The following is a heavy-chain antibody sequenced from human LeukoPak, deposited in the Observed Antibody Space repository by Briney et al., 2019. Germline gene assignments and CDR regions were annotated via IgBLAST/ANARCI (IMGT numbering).Heavy chain of an antibody. D-gene: IGHD5-18*01. CDR2: INPNSGGT. CDR3: AAKIGYSYGFGY. Sequence: GASVKVSCKASGYTFTGYYMHWVRQAPGQGLEWMGWINPNSGGTNYAQKLQGRVTMTRDTSISTAYMKLSRLRSDDTAVYYCAAKIGYSYGFGYWGQGTLVTVSS. V-gene: IGHV1-2*02. CDR1: GYTFTGYY. J-gene: IGHJ4*02.